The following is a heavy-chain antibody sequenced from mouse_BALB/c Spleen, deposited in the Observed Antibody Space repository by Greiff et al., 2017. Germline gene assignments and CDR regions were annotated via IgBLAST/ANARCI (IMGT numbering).Heavy chain of an antibody. J-gene: IGHJ2*01. CDR2: IRNKANGYTT. Sequence: EVKLVESGGGLVQPGGSLRLSCATSGFTFTDYYMSWVRRPPGKALEWLGFIRNKANGYTTEYSASVKGRFTISRDNSQSILYLQMNTLRAEDSATYYCARSLTHYFDYWGQGTTLTVSS. CDR3: ARSLTHYFDY. CDR1: GFTFTDYY. V-gene: IGHV7-3*02. D-gene: IGHD4-1*01.